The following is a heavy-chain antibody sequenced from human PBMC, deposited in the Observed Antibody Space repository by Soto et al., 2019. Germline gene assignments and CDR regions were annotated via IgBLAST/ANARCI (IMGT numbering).Heavy chain of an antibody. J-gene: IGHJ3*02. D-gene: IGHD3-22*01. V-gene: IGHV3-21*01. CDR2: ISSSSSYI. CDR1: GFTFSSYS. CDR3: ARVIGYYDSSGYYYVGIAFDI. Sequence: GGSLRLSCAASGFTFSSYSMNWVRQAPGKGLEWVSSISSSSSYIYYADSVKGRFTISRDNAKNSLYLQMNSLRAKDTAVYYCARVIGYYDSSGYYYVGIAFDIWGQGTMVTVSS.